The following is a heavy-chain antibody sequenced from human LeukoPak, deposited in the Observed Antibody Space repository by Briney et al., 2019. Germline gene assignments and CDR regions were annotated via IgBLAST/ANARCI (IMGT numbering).Heavy chain of an antibody. Sequence: SVKLSCKASGGTFSSYAISWVRQAPGQGLEWMGGIIPIFGTANYAQKFQGKVPITADESTSTAYMELCSLRSEDTAVYYCAREIVVVVAATRDYYYGMDVWGQETTVTVSS. J-gene: IGHJ6*02. D-gene: IGHD2-15*01. CDR1: GGTFSSYA. CDR3: AREIVVVVAATRDYYYGMDV. V-gene: IGHV1-69*13. CDR2: IIPIFGTA.